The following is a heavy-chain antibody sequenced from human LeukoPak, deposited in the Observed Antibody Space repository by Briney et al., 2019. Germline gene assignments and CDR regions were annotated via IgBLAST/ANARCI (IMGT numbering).Heavy chain of an antibody. CDR1: DMTFSNYR. CDR3: ARDPLNYIVPTGGMDG. J-gene: IGHJ6*02. V-gene: IGHV3-48*03. Sequence: GESLRLSCVASDMTFSNYRMNWVRQAPGKGLEWVSYISGPSTTIYYADSVRGRFTISRDNAKKSLYLQMNSLRAEDTAVYYCARDPLNYIVPTGGMDGWGQGTTVTVSS. CDR2: ISGPSTTI. D-gene: IGHD2-21*01.